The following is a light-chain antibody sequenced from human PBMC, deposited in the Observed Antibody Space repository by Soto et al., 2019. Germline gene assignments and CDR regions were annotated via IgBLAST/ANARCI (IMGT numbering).Light chain of an antibody. J-gene: IGKJ4*01. CDR2: SAS. Sequence: IVMTQSPATLSVSPGERATLSCRASQSVSSNLAWYQQNPGQAPRLLIYSASTRATGIPARFSGSGSGTEFTLTISSLQSEDFAVYYCQQYNNWPPLTFGGGTRWIS. CDR1: QSVSSN. CDR3: QQYNNWPPLT. V-gene: IGKV3-15*01.